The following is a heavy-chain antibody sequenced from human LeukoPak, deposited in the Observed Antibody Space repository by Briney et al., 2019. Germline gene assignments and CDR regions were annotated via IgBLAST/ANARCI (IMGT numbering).Heavy chain of an antibody. CDR2: IIPIFGTA. CDR1: GGTFSSYA. V-gene: IGHV1-69*05. CDR3: ARVGDSSGYYFDY. Sequence: SVKVSCKASGGTFSSYAISWVRQAPGQGLEWMGGIIPIFGTANYAQKFQGRVTITTDESTSTAYMGLSSLRSEDTAVYYCARVGDSSGYYFDYWGQGTLVTVSS. J-gene: IGHJ4*02. D-gene: IGHD3-22*01.